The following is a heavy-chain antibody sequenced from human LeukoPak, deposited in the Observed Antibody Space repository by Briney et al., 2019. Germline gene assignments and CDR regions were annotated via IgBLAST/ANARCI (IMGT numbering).Heavy chain of an antibody. CDR1: GFTCSNAW. D-gene: IGHD5-12*01. Sequence: GGSLRLSCAASGFTCSNAWTSWVRQAPGKGLEWVSTITGGSGRTYYTDSVKGRFTISRDHSENTLYLQMNSLRAEDTAVYHCAIRGRGNNSRDYFDYWGQGTLVTVSP. CDR3: AIRGRGNNSRDYFDY. J-gene: IGHJ4*02. CDR2: ITGGSGRT. V-gene: IGHV3-23*01.